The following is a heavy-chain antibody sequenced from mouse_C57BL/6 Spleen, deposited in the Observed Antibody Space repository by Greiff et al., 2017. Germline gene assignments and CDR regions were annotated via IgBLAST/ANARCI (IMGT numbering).Heavy chain of an antibody. CDR1: GFTFSSYT. D-gene: IGHD2-10*01. J-gene: IGHJ1*03. V-gene: IGHV5-9*01. CDR2: ISGGGGNT. Sequence: EVHLVESGGGLVKPGGSLKLSCAASGFTFSSYTMSWVRQTPEKRLAWVATISGGGGNTYYPDSVKGRFTISRDNAKNTLYLQMSSLRSEDTALYYCARALLKGYFDVWGTGTTVTVSS. CDR3: ARALLKGYFDV.